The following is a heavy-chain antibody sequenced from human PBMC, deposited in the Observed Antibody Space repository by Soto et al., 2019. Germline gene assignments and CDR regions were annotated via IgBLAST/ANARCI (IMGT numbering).Heavy chain of an antibody. CDR2: ISGSGGST. D-gene: IGHD3-3*01. CDR1: GFTFSIYA. CDR3: AKNSVSGLRCLEWSFDI. Sequence: EVQLLESGGGLVQPGGSLRLSCAASGFTFSIYAMSWVRQAPGKGLEWVSAISGSGGSTNYADSVKGRFTISRDNSKNTLYLQMNSLRAEDTAVYYCAKNSVSGLRCLEWSFDIWGQGTMVTVSS. J-gene: IGHJ3*02. V-gene: IGHV3-23*01.